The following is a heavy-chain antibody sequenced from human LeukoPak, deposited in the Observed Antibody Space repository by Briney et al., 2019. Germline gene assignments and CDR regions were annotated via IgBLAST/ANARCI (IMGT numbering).Heavy chain of an antibody. CDR1: GFTFSSYG. D-gene: IGHD1-20*01. J-gene: IGHJ4*02. V-gene: IGHV3-30*18. CDR3: AKLVTGTTWSEY. CDR2: ISYDGSNK. Sequence: GRSLRLSCAASGFTFSSYGMHWVRQAPGKGLERVAVISYDGSNKYYADSVKGRFTISRDNSKNTLYLQMNSLRAEDTAVYYCAKLVTGTTWSEYWGQGTLVTVSS.